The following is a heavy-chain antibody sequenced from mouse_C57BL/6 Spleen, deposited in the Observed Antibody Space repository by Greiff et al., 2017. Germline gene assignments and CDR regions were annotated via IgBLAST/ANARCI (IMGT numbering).Heavy chain of an antibody. CDR1: GYTFTDYW. J-gene: IGHJ2*01. Sequence: VQLQQPGAELVRPGASVKLSCKASGYTFTDYWINWVKQRPGQGLEWIEGIYPGSGNTNYNEKFKGKATLTAEISSSTAYMQLSSLRSEDSAVFFWARELTGHFDYWGQGTTLTVSS. V-gene: IGHV1-76*01. CDR2: IYPGSGNT. D-gene: IGHD4-1*01. CDR3: ARELTGHFDY.